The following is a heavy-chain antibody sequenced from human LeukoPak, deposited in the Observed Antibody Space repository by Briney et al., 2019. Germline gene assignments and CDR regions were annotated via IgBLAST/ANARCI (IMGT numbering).Heavy chain of an antibody. D-gene: IGHD4-23*01. CDR3: ARGRNAGGPYYSDY. J-gene: IGHJ4*02. Sequence: SGGSLRLSCTASGFTFSSYAMYWVRQAPGKGLEWVSGIFGSGGSAHYADSVKGRFTISRDNAKNSLFLQLSSLRDEDTAVYYCARGRNAGGPYYSDYWGQGTLVTVSS. CDR1: GFTFSSYA. V-gene: IGHV3-23*01. CDR2: IFGSGGSA.